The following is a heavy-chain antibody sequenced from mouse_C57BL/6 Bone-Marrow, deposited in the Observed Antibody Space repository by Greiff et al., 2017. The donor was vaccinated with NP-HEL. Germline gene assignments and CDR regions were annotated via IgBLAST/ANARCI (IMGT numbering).Heavy chain of an antibody. D-gene: IGHD2-4*01. CDR3: TRDRRLRYAMDY. CDR1: GFTFSSYA. CDR2: ISSGGDYI. Sequence: EVKLVESGEGLVKPGGSLKLSCAASGFTFSSYAMSWVRQTPEKRLEWVAYISSGGDYIYYADTVKGRFTISRDNARNTLYLQMSSLKSEDTAMYYCTRDRRLRYAMDYWGQGTSVTVSS. V-gene: IGHV5-9-1*02. J-gene: IGHJ4*01.